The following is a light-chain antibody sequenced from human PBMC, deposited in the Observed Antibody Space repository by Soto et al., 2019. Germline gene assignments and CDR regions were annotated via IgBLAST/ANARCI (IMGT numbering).Light chain of an antibody. V-gene: IGKV1-39*01. CDR2: DAS. J-gene: IGKJ3*01. Sequence: DIQMTQSPSSLSASVGDRVTITCRASQSISIYLNWYQQKPGKAPKLLIYDASSLQSGVPSRFSGSGSGTDFTLTISSLQPEDFATYYCQQSYNTPLGFGPGTKVDFK. CDR3: QQSYNTPLG. CDR1: QSISIY.